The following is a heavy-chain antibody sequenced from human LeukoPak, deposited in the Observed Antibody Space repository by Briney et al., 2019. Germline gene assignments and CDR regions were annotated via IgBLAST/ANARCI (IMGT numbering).Heavy chain of an antibody. CDR2: INPGNSDT. CDR1: GYSFSNYW. CDR3: ARRSSSEF. J-gene: IGHJ4*02. V-gene: IGHV5-51*01. D-gene: IGHD6-6*01. Sequence: GESLKISCKGPGYSFSNYWIGWVRQMPGKGLEWMAIINPGNSDTKYSPAFQGQVTISADKSISTAYLQWSSLKASDSAMYYCARRSSSEFWGQGTLVTVSS.